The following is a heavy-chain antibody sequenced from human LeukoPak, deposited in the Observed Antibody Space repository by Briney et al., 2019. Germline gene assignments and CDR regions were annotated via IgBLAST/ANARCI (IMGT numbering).Heavy chain of an antibody. CDR1: GGSFSGYY. Sequence: PSETLSLICAVYGGSFSGYYWSWIRQPPGKGLEWIGEINHSGSTNYNPSLKSRVTIAVDTSKNQFSLKLSSVTAADTAVYYCARGPYYDFWSGYYTPTRYYYYMDVWGKGTTVTVSS. CDR3: ARGPYYDFWSGYYTPTRYYYYMDV. V-gene: IGHV4-34*01. D-gene: IGHD3-3*01. CDR2: INHSGST. J-gene: IGHJ6*03.